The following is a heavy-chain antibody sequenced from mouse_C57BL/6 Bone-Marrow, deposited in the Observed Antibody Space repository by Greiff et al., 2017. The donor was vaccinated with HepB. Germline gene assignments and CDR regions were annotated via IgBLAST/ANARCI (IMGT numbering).Heavy chain of an antibody. CDR3: AREGLQGFAY. V-gene: IGHV1-76*01. Sequence: QVHVKQSGAELVRPGASVKLSCKASGYTFTDYYINWVKQRPGQGLEWIARIYPGSGNTYYNEKFKGKATLTAEKSSSTAYMQLSSLTSEDSAVYFCAREGLQGFAYWGQGTLVTVSA. J-gene: IGHJ3*01. D-gene: IGHD6-1*01. CDR1: GYTFTDYY. CDR2: IYPGSGNT.